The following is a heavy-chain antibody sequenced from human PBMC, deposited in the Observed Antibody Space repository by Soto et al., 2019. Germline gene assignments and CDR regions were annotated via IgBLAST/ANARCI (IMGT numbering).Heavy chain of an antibody. CDR1: GYTFTSYG. V-gene: IGHV1-18*01. J-gene: IGHJ6*02. Sequence: ASVKVSCKASGYTFTSYGISWVRQAPGQGLEWMGWISAYNGNTNYAQKLQGRVTMTTDTSTSTAYMELSSLRSEDTAVYYCAADSCGGDCYSRFYYYYGMDVWGQGTTVTVSS. CDR2: ISAYNGNT. D-gene: IGHD2-21*02. CDR3: AADSCGGDCYSRFYYYYGMDV.